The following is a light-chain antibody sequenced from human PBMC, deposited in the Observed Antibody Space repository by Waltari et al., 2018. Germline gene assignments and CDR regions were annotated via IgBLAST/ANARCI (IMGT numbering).Light chain of an antibody. CDR3: QQYNSAPPT. Sequence: VQMTQSPSSLSASVGDRITITCRASQGIRNYLAWYQKKPGKGPKLLIYEASSLQPGVPSNFSGSGSGTDFTFSISSLQPEDFATYYCQQYNSAPPTFGQGTKVEIK. J-gene: IGKJ1*01. CDR1: QGIRNY. CDR2: EAS. V-gene: IGKV1-16*02.